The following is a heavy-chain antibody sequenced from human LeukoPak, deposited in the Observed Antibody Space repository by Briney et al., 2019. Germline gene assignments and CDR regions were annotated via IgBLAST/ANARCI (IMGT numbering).Heavy chain of an antibody. Sequence: GASVKDSCKASGYTLTSYGISWVRQAPGQGLEWMRWISAYNGNTNYAQKLQGRVTMTTDTSTSTAYMELRSLRSDDTAVYYCARTSGESGYESNPDYWGQGTLVTVSS. CDR3: ARTSGESGYESNPDY. CDR2: ISAYNGNT. V-gene: IGHV1-18*01. D-gene: IGHD5-12*01. J-gene: IGHJ4*02. CDR1: GYTLTSYG.